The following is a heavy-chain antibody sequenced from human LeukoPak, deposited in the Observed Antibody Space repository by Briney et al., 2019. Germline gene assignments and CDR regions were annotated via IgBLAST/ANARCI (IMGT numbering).Heavy chain of an antibody. V-gene: IGHV5-10-1*01. J-gene: IGHJ5*02. CDR3: ARRNYDILTGYYSLEDWFDP. D-gene: IGHD3-9*01. CDR1: GYSFTSYW. CDR2: IDPSDSYT. Sequence: GESLKISCKGSGYSFTSYWISWVRQMPGKGLEWMGRIDPSDSYTNYSPSFQGHVTISADKSISTAYLQWGSLKASDTAMYYCARRNYDILTGYYSLEDWFDPWGQGTLVTVSS.